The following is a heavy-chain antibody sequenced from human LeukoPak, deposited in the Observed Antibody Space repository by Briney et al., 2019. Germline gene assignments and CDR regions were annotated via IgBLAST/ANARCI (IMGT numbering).Heavy chain of an antibody. J-gene: IGHJ3*02. D-gene: IGHD3-22*01. CDR3: ARHVSSDDSSGYYYVGAFDI. V-gene: IGHV4-59*08. Sequence: SETLSLTCTVSGGSISRYYWSWLRQPPGKGLEWIGYMYYSGSTNYNPSLKSRVTISVDTSKNQFSLKLSSLTAADSAVYYCARHVSSDDSSGYYYVGAFDIWGQGTMVTVSS. CDR1: GGSISRYY. CDR2: MYYSGST.